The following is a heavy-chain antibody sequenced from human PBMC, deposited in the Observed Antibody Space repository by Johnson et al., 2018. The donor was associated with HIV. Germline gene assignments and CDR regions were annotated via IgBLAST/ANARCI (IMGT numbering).Heavy chain of an antibody. CDR1: GFTFSSYA. Sequence: VQLVESGGGLVQPGGSLRISCAASGFTFSSYAMSWVRQAPGKGLEWVSSMRVIDGSTYYADSVKGRFTISRDNAKNSMYLQMNSLRAEDTAVYYCARGRYYYDSSGSAAFDIWGQGTMVTVSS. CDR2: MRVIDGST. J-gene: IGHJ3*02. CDR3: ARGRYYYDSSGSAAFDI. V-gene: IGHV3-23*04. D-gene: IGHD3-22*01.